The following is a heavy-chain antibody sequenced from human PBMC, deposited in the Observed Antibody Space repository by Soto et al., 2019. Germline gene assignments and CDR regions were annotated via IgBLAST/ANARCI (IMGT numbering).Heavy chain of an antibody. D-gene: IGHD3-10*01. J-gene: IGHJ6*02. CDR1: GFTFSSYA. Sequence: QVQLVESGGGVVQPGRSLRLSCAASGFTFSSYAMHWVRQAPGXXXXWXXVISYDGSNKYYADSVKGRFTISRDNSKNTLYLQMNSLRAEDTAVYYCARDRYXSGSYYYYGMDVWGQGTTVTVSS. V-gene: IGHV3-30-3*01. CDR2: ISYDGSNK. CDR3: ARDRYXSGSYYYYGMDV.